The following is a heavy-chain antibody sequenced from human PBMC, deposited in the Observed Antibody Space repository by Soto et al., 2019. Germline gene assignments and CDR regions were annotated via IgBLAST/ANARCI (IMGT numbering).Heavy chain of an antibody. CDR1: GYTFTSYG. CDR3: ARGQLEWELLDYYYGMDV. J-gene: IGHJ6*02. V-gene: IGHV1-18*01. CDR2: ISAYNGNT. D-gene: IGHD1-26*01. Sequence: GASVKVSCKASGYTFTSYGISWVRQAPGQGLEWMGWISAYNGNTNYAQKLQGRVTMTTDTSKNSLYLQMNSLRDEDTAVYYCARGQLEWELLDYYYGMDVWGQGTTVTVSS.